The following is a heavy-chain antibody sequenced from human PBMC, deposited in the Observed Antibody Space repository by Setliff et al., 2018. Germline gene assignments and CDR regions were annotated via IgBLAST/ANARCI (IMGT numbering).Heavy chain of an antibody. CDR2: IYTSGST. D-gene: IGHD2-15*01. J-gene: IGHJ3*02. CDR1: GGSISSGSYY. V-gene: IGHV4-61*09. Sequence: SETLSLTCTVSGGSISSGSYYWSWIRQPAGKGLKWIGHIYTSGSTNYNPSLKSRVTISVDTSKNQFSLKLSSVTAADTAVYYCARDPVVVVAAMSDAFDIWGQGTMVTVSS. CDR3: ARDPVVVVAAMSDAFDI.